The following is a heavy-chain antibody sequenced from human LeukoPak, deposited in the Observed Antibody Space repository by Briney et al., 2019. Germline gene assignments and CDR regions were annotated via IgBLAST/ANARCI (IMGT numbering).Heavy chain of an antibody. D-gene: IGHD3-3*01. CDR1: GGSISSYY. V-gene: IGHV4-4*07. CDR2: IYTSGST. CDR3: ARGFWSGYQTYYYYGMDV. J-gene: IGHJ6*02. Sequence: PSETLSLTCTVSGGSISSYYWSWIRQPAGKGLEWIGRIYTSGSTNYNPSLKSRVTMSVDTSKNQFSLKLSSVTAADTAVYYCARGFWSGYQTYYYYGMDVWGQGTTVTVSS.